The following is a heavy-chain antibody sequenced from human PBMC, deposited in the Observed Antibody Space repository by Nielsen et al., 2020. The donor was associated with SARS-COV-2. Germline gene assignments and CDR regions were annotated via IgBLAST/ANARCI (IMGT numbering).Heavy chain of an antibody. D-gene: IGHD6-19*01. V-gene: IGHV1-18*04. CDR3: ARDRIAVAGDYYYYGTDV. J-gene: IGHJ6*02. CDR1: GYSFTSCG. Sequence: ASVQVSCKASGYSFTSCGISWLRQAPGQGLQWLGWISAYNGNTKYAQKLQGRVTMTTDTSTSTSYMELMSLRSDDTAVYYCARDRIAVAGDYYYYGTDVWGQGTTVTVSS. CDR2: ISAYNGNT.